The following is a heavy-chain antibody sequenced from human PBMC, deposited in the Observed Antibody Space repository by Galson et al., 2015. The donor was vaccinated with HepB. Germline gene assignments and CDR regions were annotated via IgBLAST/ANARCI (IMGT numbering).Heavy chain of an antibody. CDR3: ARSHSPRGPDAFDI. CDR1: GYTFNTHW. V-gene: IGHV5-51*03. D-gene: IGHD2-21*01. J-gene: IGHJ3*02. CDR2: IYPGDSDT. Sequence: QSGAEVKKPGESLKISCKGFGYTFNTHWIAWVRQMPGKGLEWMGIIYPGDSDTRYSPSFQGQVTMSADKSISTAYLQWSSLKASDSAVFYCARSHSPRGPDAFDIWGQGTVVTVSS.